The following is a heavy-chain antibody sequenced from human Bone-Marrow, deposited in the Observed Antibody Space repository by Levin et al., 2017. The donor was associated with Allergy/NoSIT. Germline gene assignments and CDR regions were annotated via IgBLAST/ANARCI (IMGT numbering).Heavy chain of an antibody. CDR2: ITTFNGNT. CDR3: ARGNYDFWSGYIYFSYYYMDV. J-gene: IGHJ6*03. Sequence: ASVKVSCKTSGYMFTSFGISWVRQAPGQGLEWMGWITTFNGNTTYAQKLQGRVTMTTDTSTSTAYMELRSLRSDDTAVYFCARGNYDFWSGYIYFSYYYMDVWGKGTTVTVSS. D-gene: IGHD3-3*01. CDR1: GYMFTSFG. V-gene: IGHV1-18*01.